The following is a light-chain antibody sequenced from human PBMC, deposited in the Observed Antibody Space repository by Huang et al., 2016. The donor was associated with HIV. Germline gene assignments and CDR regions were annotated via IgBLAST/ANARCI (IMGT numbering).Light chain of an antibody. CDR2: DAS. V-gene: IGKV3-11*01. Sequence: EIMLTQSPATLSLSPGEKATLSCRASQRVNTFFAGYQQKPGQAPRRLIYDASNRATGIPARFSGSGSGTDFTLTISSLEPEDSAVYYCQQRSDWPLTLGGGTKVEIQ. CDR3: QQRSDWPLT. J-gene: IGKJ4*01. CDR1: QRVNTF.